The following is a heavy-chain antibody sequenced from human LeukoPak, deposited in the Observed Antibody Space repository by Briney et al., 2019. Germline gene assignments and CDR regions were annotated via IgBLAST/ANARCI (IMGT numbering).Heavy chain of an antibody. CDR2: ISGSSSYI. V-gene: IGHV3-21*01. Sequence: GGSLRLSCAASGFTFSSYSMNWVRQAPGKGLEWVSSISGSSSYIYYADSVKGRFTISRDNARNSLYLQMNSLRAEDTAVYYCARDFQDPYYYDSSGYVGYWGQGTLVTVSS. CDR3: ARDFQDPYYYDSSGYVGY. J-gene: IGHJ4*02. D-gene: IGHD3-22*01. CDR1: GFTFSSYS.